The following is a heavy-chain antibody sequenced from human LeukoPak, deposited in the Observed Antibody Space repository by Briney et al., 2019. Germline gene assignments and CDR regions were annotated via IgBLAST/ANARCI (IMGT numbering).Heavy chain of an antibody. D-gene: IGHD3-10*01. CDR3: ARGLIRTMVRGNYYYYMDV. J-gene: IGHJ6*03. CDR1: GYTFTSYA. Sequence: SVKVSCKASGYTFTSYAISWVRQAPGQGLEWMGGIIPIFGTANYAQKFQGRVTITADESTSTAYMELSSLRSEDTAVYYCARGLIRTMVRGNYYYYMDVWGKGTTVTISS. V-gene: IGHV1-69*13. CDR2: IIPIFGTA.